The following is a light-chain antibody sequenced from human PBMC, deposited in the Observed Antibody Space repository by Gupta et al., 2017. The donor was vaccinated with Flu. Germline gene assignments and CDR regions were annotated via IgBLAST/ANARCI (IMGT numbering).Light chain of an antibody. CDR1: QSISNW. V-gene: IGKV1-5*03. CDR3: QQYNSYSGT. Sequence: DIQITQTPSTQYAHVGDRVTITCRASQSISNWLAWYQQKPGKAPKLLIYKASSLESGVPSRFSGSGSGTEFTLTISSLQPDDFATYYCQQYNSYSGTFGQGTKLEIK. CDR2: KAS. J-gene: IGKJ1*01.